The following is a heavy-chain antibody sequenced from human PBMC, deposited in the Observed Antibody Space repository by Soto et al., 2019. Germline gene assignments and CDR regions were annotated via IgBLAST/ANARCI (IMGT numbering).Heavy chain of an antibody. CDR3: ANAVLMANDAFDI. D-gene: IGHD3-10*01. CDR1: GFTFSSYA. V-gene: IGHV3-23*01. J-gene: IGHJ3*02. CDR2: ISGSGGST. Sequence: EGSLRLSCAASGFTFSSYAMSWVRQAPGKGLEWVSAISGSGGSTYYADSVKGRFTISRDNSKNTLYLQMNSLRAEDTAVYYCANAVLMANDAFDIWAQGTMVNVS.